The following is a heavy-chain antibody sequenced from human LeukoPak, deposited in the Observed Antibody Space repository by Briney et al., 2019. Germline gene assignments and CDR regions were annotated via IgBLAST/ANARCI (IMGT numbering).Heavy chain of an antibody. CDR2: ISSGGVST. CDR1: GFSFSTYV. J-gene: IGHJ5*02. V-gene: IGHV3-23*01. D-gene: IGHD6-19*01. CDR3: AKDGASGWSNWSDP. Sequence: GGSLRLSCAASGFSFSTYVVVWVRQAPGKRLEWVSAISSGGVSTYYADSVKGRFTISRDNSKNALYLQMNSLRPEDTAVYFCAKDGASGWSNWSDPWGQGTLVTVSS.